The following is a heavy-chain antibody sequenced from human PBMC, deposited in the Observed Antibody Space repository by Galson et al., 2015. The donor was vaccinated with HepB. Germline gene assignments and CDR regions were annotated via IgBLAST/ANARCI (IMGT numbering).Heavy chain of an antibody. CDR3: ARDPTNCSGGSCYVDAFDI. CDR1: GYTFTGYY. Sequence: SVKVSCKAYGYTFTGYYMHWVRQAPGQGLEWMGRINPNSGGTNYAQKFQGRVTMTMDTSISTAYMELSRLRSDDTAVYYCARDPTNCSGGSCYVDAFDIWGQGTMVTVSS. J-gene: IGHJ3*02. CDR2: INPNSGGT. V-gene: IGHV1-2*06. D-gene: IGHD2-15*01.